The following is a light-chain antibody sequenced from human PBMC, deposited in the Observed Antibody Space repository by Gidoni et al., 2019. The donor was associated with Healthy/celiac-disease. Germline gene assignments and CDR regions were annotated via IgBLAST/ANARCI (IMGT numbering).Light chain of an antibody. Sequence: QSVLTQPPSVSGAPGQRVTIPCPGSSSNIGAGYDVHWYQQLPGTAPKLLIYGNSNRPSGVPDRFSGSKSGTSASLAITGLQAGDEADYYCQSYDSSLSGYWVFGGGTKLTVL. V-gene: IGLV1-40*01. J-gene: IGLJ3*02. CDR3: QSYDSSLSGYWV. CDR2: GNS. CDR1: SSNIGAGYD.